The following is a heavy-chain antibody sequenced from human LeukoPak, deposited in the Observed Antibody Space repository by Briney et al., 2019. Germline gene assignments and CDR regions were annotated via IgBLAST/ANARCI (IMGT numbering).Heavy chain of an antibody. V-gene: IGHV3-30-3*01. J-gene: IGHJ4*02. Sequence: GGSLRLSCAASGFTFSSYAMHWVRQAPGKGLEWVAVISYDGSNKYYADSVKGRFTISRDNSKNTLYLQMNSLRAEDTADYHCANGWSPDYWGRGTLVTVSS. CDR3: ANGWSPDY. CDR2: ISYDGSNK. CDR1: GFTFSSYA. D-gene: IGHD2-15*01.